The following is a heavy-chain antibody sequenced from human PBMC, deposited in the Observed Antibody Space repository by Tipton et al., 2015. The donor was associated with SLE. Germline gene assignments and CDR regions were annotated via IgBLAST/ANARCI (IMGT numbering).Heavy chain of an antibody. J-gene: IGHJ4*02. Sequence: LVQSGAEVKKPGASVRVSCKSSGYTFTNYGISWVRQAPGQGLEWMGWISAYSGITNYAQKLQGRVTMTTDTSTTTAYMDLMSLRSDDTAVYYCARVDSSGWYSVDYWGQGTLVTVSS. CDR3: ARVDSSGWYSVDY. CDR1: GYTFTNYG. D-gene: IGHD6-19*01. V-gene: IGHV1-18*01. CDR2: ISAYSGIT.